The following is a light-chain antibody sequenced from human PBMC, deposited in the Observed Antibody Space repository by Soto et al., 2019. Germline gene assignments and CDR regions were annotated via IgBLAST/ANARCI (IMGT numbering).Light chain of an antibody. J-gene: IGKJ4*01. CDR2: GAS. CDR1: QNVLDNY. V-gene: IGKV3-20*01. CDR3: QQYSSSPLLT. Sequence: EIVLTQSPGTLSLSPGERATLSCRASQNVLDNYLTWYQQKPGQAPRLLIYGASSRATGIPDRFSGSGSGTDFTLTISRLEPEDFAVYYCQQYSSSPLLTFGGGTKVEIK.